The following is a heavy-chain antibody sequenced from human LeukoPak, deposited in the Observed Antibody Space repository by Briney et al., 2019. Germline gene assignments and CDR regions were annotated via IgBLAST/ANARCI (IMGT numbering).Heavy chain of an antibody. Sequence: SETLSLTCAVYGGSFSGYYWSWIRQPPGKGLEWIGYIYYSGSTNYNPSLKSRVTISVDTSKNQFSLKLSSVTAADTAVYYCASSVIAAAGTEFDPWGQGTLVTVSS. V-gene: IGHV4-59*01. CDR3: ASSVIAAAGTEFDP. D-gene: IGHD6-13*01. J-gene: IGHJ5*02. CDR2: IYYSGST. CDR1: GGSFSGYY.